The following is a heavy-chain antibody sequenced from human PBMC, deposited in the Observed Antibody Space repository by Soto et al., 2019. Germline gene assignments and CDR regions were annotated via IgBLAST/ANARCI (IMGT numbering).Heavy chain of an antibody. J-gene: IGHJ5*02. CDR3: ARVEHVLFEEYNWLDP. Sequence: SETLSLTCTVSGGSISSYYWSWIRQPPGKGLEWIGYIYYSGSTNYNPSLKSRVTISVDTSKNQFSLKLSSVTAADTAVYYCARVEHVLFEEYNWLDPWGQGTLVTVSS. CDR2: IYYSGST. D-gene: IGHD3-10*01. V-gene: IGHV4-59*01. CDR1: GGSISSYY.